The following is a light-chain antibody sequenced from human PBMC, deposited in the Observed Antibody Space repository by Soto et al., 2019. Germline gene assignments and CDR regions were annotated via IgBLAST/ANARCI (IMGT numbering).Light chain of an antibody. Sequence: FAQSPATLSLAPGERATRSCRASQIVRRNSLAWYQQKPGKPPRLLIYDESSRPPGIPDTFSGSGSGTDFTLTISRLEHEDFAVYYCQQSATFGPGTKVDIK. J-gene: IGKJ3*01. CDR1: QIVRRNS. V-gene: IGKV3D-20*02. CDR2: DES. CDR3: QQSAT.